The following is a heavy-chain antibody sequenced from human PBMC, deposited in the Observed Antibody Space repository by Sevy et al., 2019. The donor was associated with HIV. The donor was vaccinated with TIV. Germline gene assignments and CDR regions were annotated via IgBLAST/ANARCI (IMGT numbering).Heavy chain of an antibody. V-gene: IGHV3-21*06. D-gene: IGHD3-10*01. CDR2: ISGLSNYI. CDR3: ARGPPDGSYDYFDS. Sequence: GGSLRLSCAASGFTFSTYNMNWVRQAPGKGLEWVSSISGLSNYIYYADSMKGRFTISRDNAKNTLNLQMNSLRGGDMAVYFCARGPPDGSYDYFDSWGQGILVTVSS. J-gene: IGHJ4*02. CDR1: GFTFSTYN.